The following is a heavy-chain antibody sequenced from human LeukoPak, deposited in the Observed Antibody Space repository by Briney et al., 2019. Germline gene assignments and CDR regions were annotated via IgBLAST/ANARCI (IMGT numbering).Heavy chain of an antibody. CDR3: AKDFLSCDFWSGYPDASDI. D-gene: IGHD3-3*01. Sequence: PGGSLRLSCAASGFTFSSYAMSWVRQAPGEGLEWVSGISGSGDSTYYADSVKGRFTISRDNSKNTLYPQMNSLRAEDTAVYYCAKDFLSCDFWSGYPDASDIWGQGTMVTVSS. J-gene: IGHJ3*02. CDR1: GFTFSSYA. CDR2: ISGSGDST. V-gene: IGHV3-23*01.